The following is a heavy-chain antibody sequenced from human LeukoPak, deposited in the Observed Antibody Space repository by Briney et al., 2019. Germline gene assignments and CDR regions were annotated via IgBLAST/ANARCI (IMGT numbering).Heavy chain of an antibody. CDR1: GGSFSGYY. CDR3: ARIGITMVRGVIISNYMDV. V-gene: IGHV4-34*01. CDR2: INHSGST. Sequence: SETLSLTCAVYGGSFSGYYWSWIRQPPGKGLEWIGEINHSGSTNYNPSLKSQVTISVDTSKNQFSLKLSSVTAADTAVYYCARIGITMVRGVIISNYMDVWGKGTTVTVSS. J-gene: IGHJ6*03. D-gene: IGHD3-10*01.